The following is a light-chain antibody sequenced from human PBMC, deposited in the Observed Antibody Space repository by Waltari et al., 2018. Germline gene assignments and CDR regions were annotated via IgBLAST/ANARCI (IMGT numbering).Light chain of an antibody. Sequence: IFFTQSPATLSFSSGAKAPPLCRASQSVSSSLAWYQQKPGQTPRLLIYDTSNRATGVPARFSGSGSGTDFTLSISSLEPEDFAVYYCQQRSNWPRCTFGQGTKVEIK. V-gene: IGKV3-11*01. J-gene: IGKJ2*02. CDR3: QQRSNWPRCT. CDR1: QSVSSS. CDR2: DTS.